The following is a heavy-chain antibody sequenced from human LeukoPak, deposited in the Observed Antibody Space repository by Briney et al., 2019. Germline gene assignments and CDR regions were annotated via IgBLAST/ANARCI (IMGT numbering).Heavy chain of an antibody. Sequence: GGSLRLSCAASGFTFSNYWMSWVRQAPGKGLEWVSAISGSGGSTYYADSVKGRFTISRDNSKNTLYLQMNSLRAEDTAVYYCAKGLTDSSSSRGGIWFVSYYYYGMDVWGQGTTVTVSS. CDR1: GFTFSNYW. CDR3: AKGLTDSSSSRGGIWFVSYYYYGMDV. J-gene: IGHJ6*02. D-gene: IGHD6-13*01. CDR2: ISGSGGST. V-gene: IGHV3-23*01.